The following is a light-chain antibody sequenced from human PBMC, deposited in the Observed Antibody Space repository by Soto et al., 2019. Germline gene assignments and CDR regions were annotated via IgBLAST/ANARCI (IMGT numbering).Light chain of an antibody. CDR2: ENT. J-gene: IGLJ2*01. CDR3: QSYDSGLSGWL. Sequence: QSVLTQPPSVSGAPGQRVTISCTGSSSNIGAVFDLHWYQQGPGTAPKLLIYENTKRPSGVPDRFSGSKSGTSASLAITGLQAEDEADYYCQSYDSGLSGWLFGGGTKVTVL. V-gene: IGLV1-40*01. CDR1: SSNIGAVFD.